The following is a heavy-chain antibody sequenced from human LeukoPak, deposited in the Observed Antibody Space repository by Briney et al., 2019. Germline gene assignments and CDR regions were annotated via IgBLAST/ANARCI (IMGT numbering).Heavy chain of an antibody. CDR2: IQFDGSYK. D-gene: IGHD2-2*01. V-gene: IGHV3-30*02. CDR1: GFTFGSSA. Sequence: PGGSLRLSCAASGFTFGSSAMHWVRQTPGKGPECVAFIQFDGSYKHYSDSVKGRFTISRDNSKSTLYLQMNSLRPEDTAVYYCATHCSGTACHRDYWGQGTLVTVSS. CDR3: ATHCSGTACHRDY. J-gene: IGHJ4*02.